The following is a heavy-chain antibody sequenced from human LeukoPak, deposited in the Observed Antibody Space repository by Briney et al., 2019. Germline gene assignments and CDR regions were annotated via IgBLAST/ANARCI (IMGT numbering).Heavy chain of an antibody. CDR3: AKDPYDSSGYWDQYYFDY. CDR1: GFTFSSYA. V-gene: IGHV3-23*01. Sequence: GGSLRLSCAASGFTFSSYAMSWVRQAPGKGLEWVSAISGSGGSTYYADSVKGRFTISRDNSKNTLYLQRNSMRAEDTAVYYCAKDPYDSSGYWDQYYFDYWGQGTLVTVSS. CDR2: ISGSGGST. D-gene: IGHD3-22*01. J-gene: IGHJ4*02.